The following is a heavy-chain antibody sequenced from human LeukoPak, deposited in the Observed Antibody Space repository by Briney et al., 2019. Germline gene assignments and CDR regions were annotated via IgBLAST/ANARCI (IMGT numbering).Heavy chain of an antibody. V-gene: IGHV4-30-2*01. D-gene: IGHD5-18*01. CDR1: GGSISSGGYY. Sequence: PSETLSLTCTVSGGSISSGGYYWSWIRQPPGKGLEWIGYINHSGSTYYNPSLKSRVTISVDRSKNQFSLKLSSVTAADTAVYYCVIYNYGYVDYWGQGTLVSVSS. J-gene: IGHJ4*02. CDR3: VIYNYGYVDY. CDR2: INHSGST.